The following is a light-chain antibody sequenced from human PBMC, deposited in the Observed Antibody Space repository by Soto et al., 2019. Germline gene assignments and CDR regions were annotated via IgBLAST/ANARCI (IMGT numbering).Light chain of an antibody. CDR2: WAS. Sequence: DIVMTQSPDALAVSLGERATINCKSSQSVLYSSNNKNYLAWYQQKPGQPPKLLIYWASTRESGVPDRFSRSGYGTDFTLTISSLQAEDVAVYYCQQYYRPWTFGQGTKVEI. CDR1: QSVLYSSNNKNY. J-gene: IGKJ1*01. V-gene: IGKV4-1*01. CDR3: QQYYRPWT.